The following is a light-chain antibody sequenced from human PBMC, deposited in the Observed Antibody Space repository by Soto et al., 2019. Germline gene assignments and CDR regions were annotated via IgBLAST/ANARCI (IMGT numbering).Light chain of an antibody. Sequence: DIPMTQSPSTLSASIGDSVTLTCRASQIIARWLAWYQQKPGKAPNLVIYDATKLQSGVPSRFSASASGAECPLTISGLQAEDFATYYCLQYNTFPHSFGRGTRLEI. CDR3: LQYNTFPHS. V-gene: IGKV1-5*01. J-gene: IGKJ2*03. CDR1: QIIARW. CDR2: DAT.